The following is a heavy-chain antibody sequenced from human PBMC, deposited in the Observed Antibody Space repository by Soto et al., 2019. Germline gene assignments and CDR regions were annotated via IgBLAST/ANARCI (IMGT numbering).Heavy chain of an antibody. Sequence: GGSLRLSCAASGFTFSTYAMSWVRQAPGKGLEWVSAISGSGNNTYYADSVKGRFTISRDNSNNTLYLQMNSLRAEDTALYYCARGPLGTAAYQDYWGRGTLVTVSS. CDR3: ARGPLGTAAYQDY. V-gene: IGHV3-23*01. D-gene: IGHD6-13*01. CDR2: ISGSGNNT. CDR1: GFTFSTYA. J-gene: IGHJ4*02.